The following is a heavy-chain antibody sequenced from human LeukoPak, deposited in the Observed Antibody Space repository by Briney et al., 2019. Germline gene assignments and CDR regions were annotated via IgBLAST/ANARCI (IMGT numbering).Heavy chain of an antibody. CDR2: NSGSGGRT. CDR3: AKVPLITIIDPYYFDY. J-gene: IGHJ4*02. D-gene: IGHD3-22*01. Sequence: GGSLRLSFAASGFTFSSYAMRWVRPAPGKGLEWGAANSGSGGRTYYADSVNGRFTISRDNSKNTLYLQMNSLRAEDTVVYYCAKVPLITIIDPYYFDYWGQGTLVTVSS. CDR1: GFTFSSYA. V-gene: IGHV3-23*01.